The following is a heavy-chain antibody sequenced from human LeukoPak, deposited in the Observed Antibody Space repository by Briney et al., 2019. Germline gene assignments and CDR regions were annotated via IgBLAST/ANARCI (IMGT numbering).Heavy chain of an antibody. CDR2: IRYDGTNK. Sequence: GGSLRLSCAASGFTFSSYDMHWVRQAPGKGLEWVAYIRYDGTNKYYADSVKGRFTISRDNSKNTLYLQMNSLRAEDTAVYYCARSMRDVVVVAAVSYYYYYMDVWGKGTTVTVSS. J-gene: IGHJ6*03. D-gene: IGHD2-15*01. CDR1: GFTFSSYD. CDR3: ARSMRDVVVVAAVSYYYYYMDV. V-gene: IGHV3-30*02.